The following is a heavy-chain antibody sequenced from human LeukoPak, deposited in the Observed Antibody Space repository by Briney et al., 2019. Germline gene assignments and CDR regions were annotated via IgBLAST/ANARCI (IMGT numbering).Heavy chain of an antibody. D-gene: IGHD2-2*01. J-gene: IGHJ4*02. CDR1: GFTFSSYA. Sequence: GGSLRLSCAASGFTFSSYAMSWVRQAPGKGLEWVSAISGSGGSTYYADSVKGRFTISRDNSKNTLYLQMNSLRAEDTAVYYCAKGLLGPAAPGYYFDYWGQGTLVTVSS. CDR2: ISGSGGST. CDR3: AKGLLGPAAPGYYFDY. V-gene: IGHV3-23*01.